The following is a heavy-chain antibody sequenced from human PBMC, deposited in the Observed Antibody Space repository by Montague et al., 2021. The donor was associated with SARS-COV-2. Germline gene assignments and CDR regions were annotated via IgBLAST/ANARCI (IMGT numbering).Heavy chain of an antibody. CDR1: GGSFSGYY. CDR3: ARVRYYGSGTSLGMDV. Sequence: SETLSLNCAVYGGSFSGYYWSWIRQPPGKGLEWIGEINHSGSTNYNPSLKGRVTISVDTSKNQFSLKLSSVTAADTAVYYCARVRYYGSGTSLGMDVWGQGTTVTVSS. D-gene: IGHD3-10*01. J-gene: IGHJ6*02. CDR2: INHSGST. V-gene: IGHV4-34*01.